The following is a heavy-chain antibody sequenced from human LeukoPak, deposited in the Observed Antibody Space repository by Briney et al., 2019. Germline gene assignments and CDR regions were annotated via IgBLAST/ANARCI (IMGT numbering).Heavy chain of an antibody. CDR2: LYRDGRY. Sequence: GGSLRLSCAASGFTVNKKYMKWVRQAPGKGREGLSILYRDGRYFYAGSVTGRFSISRDRSKNTISLEMNNLRAEDAAVYYCARLTLSGYNMGAFDLWGHGTAITVSP. CDR1: GFTVNKKY. J-gene: IGHJ3*01. CDR3: ARLTLSGYNMGAFDL. V-gene: IGHV3-66*04. D-gene: IGHD3-3*01.